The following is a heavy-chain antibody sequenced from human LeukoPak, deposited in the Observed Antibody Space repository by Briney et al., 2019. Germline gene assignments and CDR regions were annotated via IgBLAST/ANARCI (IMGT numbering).Heavy chain of an antibody. V-gene: IGHV1-8*01. J-gene: IGHJ3*02. CDR1: GYTFTSYD. Sequence: ASVKVSCKASGYTFTSYDINWVRQATGQGLEWMGWMNPNSGNTGYAQKFQGRVTMTRNTFISTAYMELSSLRSEDTAVYYCARVVYDHDAFDIWGQGTMVTVSS. CDR2: MNPNSGNT. CDR3: ARVVYDHDAFDI. D-gene: IGHD5/OR15-5a*01.